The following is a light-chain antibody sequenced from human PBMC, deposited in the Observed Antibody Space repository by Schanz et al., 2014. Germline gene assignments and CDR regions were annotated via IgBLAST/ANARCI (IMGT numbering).Light chain of an antibody. V-gene: IGKV1-8*01. CDR3: QQSYSTPPT. Sequence: AIRITQSPSSLSASTGDRVTITCRASQGISSYLAWYQQKPGKAPKLLIYAASTLQSGVPSRFSGSGSGTDFTLTISCLQSEDFATYYCQQSYSTPPTFGQGTKLEIK. CDR1: QGISSY. CDR2: AAS. J-gene: IGKJ2*01.